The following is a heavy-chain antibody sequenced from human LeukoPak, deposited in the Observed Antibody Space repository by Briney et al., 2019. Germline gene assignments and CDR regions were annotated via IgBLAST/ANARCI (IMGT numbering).Heavy chain of an antibody. Sequence: GGSLRFSCAASGFTFVTYAMSWVRQAPGKGLEWVGGISISSVDSYYADSVKGRFSISRDDSKNTLYLQMDRLTDEDTAVYYCAKDRELFAHCWFDLWGQGTLVTVSS. CDR1: GFTFVTYA. D-gene: IGHD3-10*01. V-gene: IGHV3-23*01. J-gene: IGHJ5*02. CDR3: AKDRELFAHCWFDL. CDR2: ISISSVDS.